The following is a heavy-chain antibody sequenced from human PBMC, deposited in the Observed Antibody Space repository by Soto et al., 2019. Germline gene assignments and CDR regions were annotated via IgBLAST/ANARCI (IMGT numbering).Heavy chain of an antibody. CDR3: ARVTVAVPATTHYFAY. Sequence: SETLSLTCAVSGYSISSGYYWSWIRQPPGKGLEWIGYFYYSGITNYNPSLKSRVTISADTSKNQFSLKLRSVTAADAAVYYCARVTVAVPATTHYFAYWGQGTPVTVSS. V-gene: IGHV4-61*01. D-gene: IGHD1-26*01. CDR2: FYYSGIT. CDR1: GYSISSGYY. J-gene: IGHJ4*02.